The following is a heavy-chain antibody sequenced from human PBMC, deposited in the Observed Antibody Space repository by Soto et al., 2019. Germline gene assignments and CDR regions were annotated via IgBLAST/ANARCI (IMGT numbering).Heavy chain of an antibody. V-gene: IGHV4-34*01. CDR2: INHSGST. D-gene: IGHD3-9*01. CDR1: GGSFSGYY. Sequence: SETLSLTCAVYGGSFSGYYWSWIRQPPGKGLEWIGEINHSGSTNYNPSLKSRVTISVDTSKNQFSLKLSSVTAADTAVYYCARGFPYYDILTGYYFSYFDYWGQGTLVTVSS. CDR3: ARGFPYYDILTGYYFSYFDY. J-gene: IGHJ4*02.